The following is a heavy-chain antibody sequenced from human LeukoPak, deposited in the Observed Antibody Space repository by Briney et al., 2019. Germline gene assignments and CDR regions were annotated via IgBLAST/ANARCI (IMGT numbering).Heavy chain of an antibody. V-gene: IGHV4-34*01. Sequence: SETLSLTCAVYGGSFIGYYWSWIRQPPGKGLEWIGEINHSGSTNYNPSLKSRVTISEDTSKNQFSLKLSSVTAADTAVYYCAKTAAAGHYYYYMDVWGKGTTVTVSS. D-gene: IGHD6-13*01. CDR2: INHSGST. CDR1: GGSFIGYY. CDR3: AKTAAAGHYYYYMDV. J-gene: IGHJ6*03.